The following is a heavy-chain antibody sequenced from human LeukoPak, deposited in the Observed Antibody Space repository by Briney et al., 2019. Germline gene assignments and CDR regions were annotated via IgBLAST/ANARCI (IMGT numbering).Heavy chain of an antibody. V-gene: IGHV1-69*04. CDR1: GGTFSSYA. CDR2: IIPILGIA. Sequence: GASVKVSCKASGGTFSSYAISWVRQAPGQGLEWMGRIIPILGIANYAQKFQGRVTITADKSTSTAYMELSSLRSEDTAVYYCARGGRGGRTPGYAFDIWGQGTMVTVSS. J-gene: IGHJ3*02. D-gene: IGHD3-10*01. CDR3: ARGGRGGRTPGYAFDI.